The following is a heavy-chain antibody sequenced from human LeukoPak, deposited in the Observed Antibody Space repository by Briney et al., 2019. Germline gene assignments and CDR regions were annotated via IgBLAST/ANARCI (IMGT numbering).Heavy chain of an antibody. CDR3: ARPRNPYYYPDAFDI. CDR1: GGSISSSSYY. D-gene: IGHD3-22*01. V-gene: IGHV4-39*01. CDR2: IYYSGST. Sequence: SETLPLTCTVSGGSISSSSYYWGWIRQPPGKGLEWIGSIYYSGSTYYNPSLKSRVTISVDTSKNQFSLKLSSVTAADTAVYYCARPRNPYYYPDAFDIWGQGTMVTVSS. J-gene: IGHJ3*02.